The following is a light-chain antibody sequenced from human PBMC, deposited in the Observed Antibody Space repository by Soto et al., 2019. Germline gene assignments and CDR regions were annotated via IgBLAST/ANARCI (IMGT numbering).Light chain of an antibody. CDR1: QSVSSRN. Sequence: EIVLTQSPGTLSLSPGERATLSCRASQSVSSRNLAWYQQKPGQAPRLLISGASSRATGIPVRFSGSGSGTDFTLTISRLEPEDSAVYYCQHFGTSHWTFGQGSKVEIK. CDR3: QHFGTSHWT. CDR2: GAS. V-gene: IGKV3-20*01. J-gene: IGKJ1*01.